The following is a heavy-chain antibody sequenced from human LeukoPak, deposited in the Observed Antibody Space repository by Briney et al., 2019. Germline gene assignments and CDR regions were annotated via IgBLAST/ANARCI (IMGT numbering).Heavy chain of an antibody. CDR3: ARGHNWYYYDSSGYYVFDY. J-gene: IGHJ4*02. D-gene: IGHD3-22*01. CDR1: GGSFSGYY. Sequence: SETLSLTCAVYGGSFSGYYWSWIRQPPGKGLEWIGEINHSGSTNYNPSLKSRVTISVDTSKNQFSLKLSSVTAADTAVYYCARGHNWYYYDSSGYYVFDYWGQGTLVTVSS. V-gene: IGHV4-34*01. CDR2: INHSGST.